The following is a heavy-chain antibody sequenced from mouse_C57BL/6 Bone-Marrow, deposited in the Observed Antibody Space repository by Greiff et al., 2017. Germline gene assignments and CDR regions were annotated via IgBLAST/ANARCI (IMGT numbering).Heavy chain of an antibody. CDR2: ISYDGSN. CDR1: GYSITSGYY. V-gene: IGHV3-6*01. J-gene: IGHJ2*01. Sequence: DVQLQESGPGLVKPSQSLSLTCSVTGYSITSGYYWNWIRQFPGNKLEWMGYISYDGSNNYNPSLKNRISITRDPSKNQFFLKLNSVTTEDTATYYCAREGGYDYCDYWGQGTTLTVSS. D-gene: IGHD2-2*01. CDR3: AREGGYDYCDY.